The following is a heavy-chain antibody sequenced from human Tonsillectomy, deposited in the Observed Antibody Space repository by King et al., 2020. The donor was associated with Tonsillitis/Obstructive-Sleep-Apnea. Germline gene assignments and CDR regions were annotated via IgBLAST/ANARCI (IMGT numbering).Heavy chain of an antibody. V-gene: IGHV3-23*04. CDR2: ISGSGGGT. CDR3: AKDKIFGVVIGRMGFDY. Sequence: VQLVESGGGLVQPGGSLRLSCAASGFTFSSYAMSWVRQAPGKGLEWVSPISGSGGGTYYSDSGKGRFTISRDNSKNTLNLQMNSLRAEDTAVYYCAKDKIFGVVIGRMGFDYWGQGTLVTVSS. D-gene: IGHD3-3*01. J-gene: IGHJ4*02. CDR1: GFTFSSYA.